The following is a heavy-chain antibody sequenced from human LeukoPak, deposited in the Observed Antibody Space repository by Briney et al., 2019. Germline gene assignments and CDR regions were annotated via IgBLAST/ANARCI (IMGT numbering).Heavy chain of an antibody. J-gene: IGHJ4*02. CDR2: ISPDTGGT. D-gene: IGHD2-2*01. CDR1: GYTFTDYY. V-gene: IGHV1-2*02. CDR3: AINLPTAAVLARAYFDY. Sequence: VASVKVSCKTSGYTFTDYYMHWVRQAPGQGLEWMGWISPDTGGTNPAQKFQGRVTMTRDTSISTAYMDLSRLRSDDTAMYYCAINLPTAAVLARAYFDYWGQGTLVTVSS.